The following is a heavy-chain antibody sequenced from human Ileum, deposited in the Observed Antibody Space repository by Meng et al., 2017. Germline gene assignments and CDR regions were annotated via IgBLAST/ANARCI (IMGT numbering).Heavy chain of an antibody. J-gene: IGHJ4*02. V-gene: IGHV4-31*03. CDR3: ARDIMGVRDGHVEDH. D-gene: IGHD5-24*01. CDR2: IFYTGST. CDR1: GGSLSSAGYY. Sequence: QVQLQESGPGLVKPSQTLSLTCTVSGGSLSSAGYYWSWIRQFPGKGLEWIGFIFYTGSTYYNPSLKSRVTISVDTSKNQFFLKMNSVTAADTAVYYCARDIMGVRDGHVEDHWGQGTLVTVSS.